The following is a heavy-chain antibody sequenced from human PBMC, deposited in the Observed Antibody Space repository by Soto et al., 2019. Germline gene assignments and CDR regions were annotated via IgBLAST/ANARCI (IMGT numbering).Heavy chain of an antibody. D-gene: IGHD3-16*01. V-gene: IGHV4-61*01. CDR3: AREEKQLSRYGGDFDY. Sequence: QVQLKASGPGLVKPSETLSLTCSVSDGSVNTGNYYWSWIRQPPGKGLEWIGHIYYIGTTNYNPSLKSRVTISVDTSKNQFSLKVTSVTTADTAVYFCAREEKQLSRYGGDFDYWGQGILVTVSS. CDR1: DGSVNTGNYY. CDR2: IYYIGTT. J-gene: IGHJ4*02.